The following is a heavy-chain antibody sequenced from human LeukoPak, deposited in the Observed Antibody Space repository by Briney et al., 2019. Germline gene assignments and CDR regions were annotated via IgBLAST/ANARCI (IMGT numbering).Heavy chain of an antibody. Sequence: GGSLRLSCAASGFPVSSYYMSWVRQAPGKGLEWVSVIYIGGRTYYADSVTGRSTISRDNSKNTLYLQMNSLRAEDTAVYYCARCLGGDYVSDTYWYFDLWGRGSLVTVSS. V-gene: IGHV3-53*01. D-gene: IGHD4-17*01. J-gene: IGHJ2*01. CDR2: IYIGGRT. CDR1: GFPVSSYY. CDR3: ARCLGGDYVSDTYWYFDL.